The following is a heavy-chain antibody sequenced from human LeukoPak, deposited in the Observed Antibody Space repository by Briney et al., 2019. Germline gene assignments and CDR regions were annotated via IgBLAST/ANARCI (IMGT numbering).Heavy chain of an antibody. D-gene: IGHD5-24*01. Sequence: SETLSLTCTVSGGSISAYYWSWIGQPPGKGLEWIGYISYSGSTKYNPSLKSRVTISVDTSKNQFSLKLSSVTAADTAVYYCARYGMATIQFFDYWGQGTVVAVSS. J-gene: IGHJ4*02. CDR1: GGSISAYY. CDR3: ARYGMATIQFFDY. CDR2: ISYSGST. V-gene: IGHV4-59*01.